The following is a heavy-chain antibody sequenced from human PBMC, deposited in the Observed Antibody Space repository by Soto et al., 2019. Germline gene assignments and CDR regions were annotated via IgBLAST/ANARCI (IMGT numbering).Heavy chain of an antibody. CDR3: TTDLWRIAVVVGSTGYFNP. V-gene: IGHV3-15*01. Sequence: GGSVRLSCAASGFTFIDAWMSWVRQAPGKGLDWVGRIKSKSDGGTTEYAAPVRGRFTISRDDSKNTLYLQMNSLKTEDTAVYYCTTDLWRIAVVVGSTGYFNPWGQGTPVTVSS. J-gene: IGHJ5*02. CDR1: GFTFIDAW. D-gene: IGHD2-15*01. CDR2: IKSKSDGGTT.